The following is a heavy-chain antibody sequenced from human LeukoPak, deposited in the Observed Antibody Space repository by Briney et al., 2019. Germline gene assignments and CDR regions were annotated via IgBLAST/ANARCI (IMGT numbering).Heavy chain of an antibody. V-gene: IGHV4-34*01. CDR2: INHSGST. Sequence: SETLPLTCAVYGGSFSGYYWSWIRQPPGKGLEWIGEINHSGSTNYNPSLKSRVTISVDTSKNQFSLKLSSVTAADTAVYYCARYRAAAGYNRYNWFDPWGQGTLVTVSS. CDR1: GGSFSGYY. J-gene: IGHJ5*02. CDR3: ARYRAAAGYNRYNWFDP. D-gene: IGHD6-13*01.